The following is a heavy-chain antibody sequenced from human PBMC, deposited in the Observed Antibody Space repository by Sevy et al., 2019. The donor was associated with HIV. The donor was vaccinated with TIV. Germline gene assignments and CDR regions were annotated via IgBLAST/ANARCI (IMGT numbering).Heavy chain of an antibody. Sequence: GGSLRLSCAASGFTFSSYAMSWVRQAPGKGLEWVSAISGSGGSTYYADSVKGRFTISRDNSKNTLYLQMNSLRAEDTAVYYCAKAGDIVVGPAALWFDPWGQGTLVTVSS. CDR1: GFTFSSYA. J-gene: IGHJ5*02. CDR3: AKAGDIVVGPAALWFDP. V-gene: IGHV3-23*01. CDR2: ISGSGGST. D-gene: IGHD2-2*01.